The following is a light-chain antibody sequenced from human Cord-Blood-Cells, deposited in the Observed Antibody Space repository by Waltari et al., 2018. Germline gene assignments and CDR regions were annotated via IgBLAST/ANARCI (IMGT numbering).Light chain of an antibody. V-gene: IGLV2-14*01. CDR1: SSDVGGYNY. CDR2: EVS. J-gene: IGLJ1*01. CDR3: SSYTSSSTYV. Sequence: QSAPTQPASVSGSPGQSITISCTGTSSDVGGYNYVSWYQQHPGKAPKLMIYEVSNRPSGVSNRFSGSKSDNTASLTISGLQAEDEADYYCSSYTSSSTYVFGTGTKVTVL.